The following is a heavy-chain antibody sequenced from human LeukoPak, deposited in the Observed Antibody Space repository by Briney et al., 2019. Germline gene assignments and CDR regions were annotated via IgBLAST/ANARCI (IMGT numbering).Heavy chain of an antibody. D-gene: IGHD6-19*01. V-gene: IGHV3-23*01. J-gene: IGHJ1*01. CDR1: GFTFSSYA. Sequence: PGGSLRLSCAASGFTFSSYAMSWVRQAPGKGLEWVSAISGSGGSTYYADSVKGRFTISRDNPKNTLYLQMNSLRAEDTAVYYCANSGWYASEYFQHWGQGTLVTVSS. CDR2: ISGSGGST. CDR3: ANSGWYASEYFQH.